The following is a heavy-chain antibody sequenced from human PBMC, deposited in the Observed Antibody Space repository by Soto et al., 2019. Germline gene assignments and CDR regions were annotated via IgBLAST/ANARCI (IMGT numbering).Heavy chain of an antibody. CDR1: GFTFSDYA. J-gene: IGHJ4*02. Sequence: VQLVESGGGVVQPGRSLRLSCAASGFTFSDYAMHWVRQAPGKGLEWVAVVSHDGRNTHYADSVKGRFTISRDSSKNMVSLEMTSLRAEDTPVYYCAKGGRQWLVTSGFNYWGQGALVTVSS. D-gene: IGHD6-19*01. CDR3: AKGGRQWLVTSGFNY. CDR2: VSHDGRNT. V-gene: IGHV3-30*18.